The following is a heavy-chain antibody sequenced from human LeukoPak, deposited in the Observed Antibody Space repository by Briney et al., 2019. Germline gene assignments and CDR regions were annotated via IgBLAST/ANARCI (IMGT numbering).Heavy chain of an antibody. Sequence: WASVKVSCKASGGTFSSYAISWVRQAPGQGLEWMGGIIPIFGTANYAQKFQGRVTITADESTSTAYMELSSLRSEDTAVYYCAEAGPDAFDIWGQETMVTVSS. CDR1: GGTFSSYA. D-gene: IGHD6-13*01. V-gene: IGHV1-69*13. CDR2: IIPIFGTA. J-gene: IGHJ3*02. CDR3: AEAGPDAFDI.